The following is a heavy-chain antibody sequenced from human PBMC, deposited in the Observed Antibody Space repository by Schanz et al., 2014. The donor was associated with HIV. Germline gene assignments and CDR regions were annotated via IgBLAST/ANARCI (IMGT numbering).Heavy chain of an antibody. CDR1: GGPFSHAY. D-gene: IGHD2-2*01. CDR3: ARDSQLFCSSTSCLFDC. Sequence: QVQLQQWGAGLLKPSETLSLTCAVYGGPFSHAYWSWVRQPPGKGLEWIGEITHSGTTNYNPSLKTRVTMSINTSKNQFSLKLNSVTAEDTAVYYCARDSQLFCSSTSCLFDCWGQGTLVTVSS. CDR2: ITHSGTT. J-gene: IGHJ4*02. V-gene: IGHV4-34*01.